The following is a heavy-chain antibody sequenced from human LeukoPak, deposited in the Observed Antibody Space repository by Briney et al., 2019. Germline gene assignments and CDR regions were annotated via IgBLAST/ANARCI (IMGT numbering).Heavy chain of an antibody. Sequence: PGGSLSLSCAASGFTFSSYAMHWVRQAPGKGLEWVAVISYDGSNKYYADSVKGRFTISRDNSKNTLYLQMNSLRAEDTAVYYCARDYCSSTSCYGKDAFDIWGQGTMVTVSS. V-gene: IGHV3-30-3*01. CDR1: GFTFSSYA. J-gene: IGHJ3*02. D-gene: IGHD2-2*01. CDR3: ARDYCSSTSCYGKDAFDI. CDR2: ISYDGSNK.